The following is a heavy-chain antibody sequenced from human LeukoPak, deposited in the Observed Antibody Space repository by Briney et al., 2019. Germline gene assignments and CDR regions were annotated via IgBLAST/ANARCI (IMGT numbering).Heavy chain of an antibody. V-gene: IGHV3-23*01. Sequence: PGGSLRLSCAASGFTFNSHAMYWVRQAPGKGLEWVSGIFGSGGSSYYAESVRGRFTISRDNSKNTVCLQMNSLRDEDTAVYYCAKTTFGYSSGRSPGWPVDYWGQGTVVTVSS. D-gene: IGHD6-19*01. J-gene: IGHJ4*02. CDR3: AKTTFGYSSGRSPGWPVDY. CDR2: IFGSGGSS. CDR1: GFTFNSHA.